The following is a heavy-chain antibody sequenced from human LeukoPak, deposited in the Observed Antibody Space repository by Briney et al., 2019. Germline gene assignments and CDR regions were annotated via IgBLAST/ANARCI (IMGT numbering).Heavy chain of an antibody. D-gene: IGHD2-21*02. CDR1: GYTFTSYG. Sequence: ASVKVSCKASGYTFTSYGISWVRQAPGQGLEWMGWISAYNGNTNYAQKLQGRVTMTTDTSTSTAYMELRSPRSDDTAVYYCARDSRFICGGDCYPGGNAFDIWGQGTMVTVSS. CDR2: ISAYNGNT. J-gene: IGHJ3*02. CDR3: ARDSRFICGGDCYPGGNAFDI. V-gene: IGHV1-18*01.